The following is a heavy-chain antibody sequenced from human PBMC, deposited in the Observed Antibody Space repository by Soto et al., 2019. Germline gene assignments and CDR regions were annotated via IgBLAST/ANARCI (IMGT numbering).Heavy chain of an antibody. V-gene: IGHV4-31*11. Sequence: QVQLQESGPGLVKPSQTLSLTCAVSGGSISSGDQYWSWIRQNPGKGLEWIGYISYSGNTYYIPSLRSRVTISVDTSKNQLSLKLSAVTAADTAVYYCARGGLELQRGWFDPWGQGTLVTVS. CDR2: ISYSGNT. CDR3: ARGGLELQRGWFDP. D-gene: IGHD1-26*01. CDR1: GGSISSGDQY. J-gene: IGHJ5*02.